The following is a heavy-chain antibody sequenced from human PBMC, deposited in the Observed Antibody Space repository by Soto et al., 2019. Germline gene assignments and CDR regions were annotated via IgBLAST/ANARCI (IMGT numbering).Heavy chain of an antibody. CDR3: ARTISSFLVFLFLDV. V-gene: IGHV4-59*08. J-gene: IGHJ6*02. CDR1: GGSISSYY. Sequence: SETLSLTCTVSGGSISSYYWSWIRQPPGKGLEWIGYIYYSGSTNYNPSLKSRVTISVDTSKNQFSLKMSSVTAADTAVYYCARTISSFLVFLFLDVWG. CDR2: IYYSGST. D-gene: IGHD6-6*01.